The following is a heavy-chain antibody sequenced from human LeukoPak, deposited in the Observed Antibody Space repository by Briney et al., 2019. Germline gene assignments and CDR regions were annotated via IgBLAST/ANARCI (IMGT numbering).Heavy chain of an antibody. Sequence: GGSLRLSCAASGFTFSSYAMSWVRQAPGKGLEWASAISGSGGSTYYADSVKGRFTISTDNSKNTLYLQMNSLRAEDTAVYYCAKDQGGVLRFLAWLPSDFDYWGQGTLVTVSS. CDR3: AKDQGGVLRFLAWLPSDFDY. CDR1: GFTFSSYA. CDR2: ISGSGGST. V-gene: IGHV3-23*01. J-gene: IGHJ4*02. D-gene: IGHD3-3*01.